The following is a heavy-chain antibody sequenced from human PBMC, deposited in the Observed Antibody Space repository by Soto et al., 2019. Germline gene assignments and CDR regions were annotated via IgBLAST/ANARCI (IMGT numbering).Heavy chain of an antibody. J-gene: IGHJ3*02. CDR2: IYPGDSDT. CDR3: ASPQNLDADAFDI. V-gene: IGHV5-51*01. D-gene: IGHD1-1*01. CDR1: GYSFTSYW. Sequence: GESLKISCKGSGYSFTSYWIGWVRQMPGKGLEWMVIIYPGDSDTRYSQSIQGQVTISADNSISTAYLQWSSLKASDNAMYYCASPQNLDADAFDIWGQGTMVTVSS.